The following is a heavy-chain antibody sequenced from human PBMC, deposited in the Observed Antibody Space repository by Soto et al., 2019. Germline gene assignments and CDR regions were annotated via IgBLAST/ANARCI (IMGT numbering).Heavy chain of an antibody. CDR3: VRSGTSSGRFSDY. D-gene: IGHD2-15*01. Sequence: LKISCKGSGYTFTSYWIGWVRQMPGEGLEWMGVIYPSDSDIRYSPSFQGKVTISADKSITTAYLQWSSLKAADTAMYYCVRSGTSSGRFSDYWGQGTLVTVSS. J-gene: IGHJ4*02. CDR1: GYTFTSYW. CDR2: IYPSDSDI. V-gene: IGHV5-51*01.